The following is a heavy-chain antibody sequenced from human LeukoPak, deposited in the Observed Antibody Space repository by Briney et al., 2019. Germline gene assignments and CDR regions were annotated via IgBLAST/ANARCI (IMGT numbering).Heavy chain of an antibody. CDR1: GYTFTGYY. CDR3: ARETYYYDSSGYYSRYFQH. J-gene: IGHJ1*01. D-gene: IGHD3-22*01. CDR2: INPNSGGT. Sequence: ASVKASCKASGYTFTGYYMHWVRQAPGQGLEWMGWINPNSGGTNYAQKFQGRVTMTRDTSISTAYMELSRLRSDDTAVYYCARETYYYDSSGYYSRYFQHWGQGALVTVSS. V-gene: IGHV1-2*02.